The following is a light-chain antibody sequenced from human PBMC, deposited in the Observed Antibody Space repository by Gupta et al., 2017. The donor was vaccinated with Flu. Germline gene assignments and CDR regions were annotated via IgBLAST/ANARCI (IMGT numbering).Light chain of an antibody. CDR1: SSDVGGYNY. V-gene: IGLV2-14*01. CDR2: EVS. Sequence: QSALSQPASVSGSPGQSITISCTGISSDVGGYNYVSWYQHHPGKAPKLMIYEVSNRPSGVSNSFSGSKSGNTASLTISGRQAEDEADYYCSSYRSSSNYVFGTGTKVTVL. CDR3: SSYRSSSNYV. J-gene: IGLJ1*01.